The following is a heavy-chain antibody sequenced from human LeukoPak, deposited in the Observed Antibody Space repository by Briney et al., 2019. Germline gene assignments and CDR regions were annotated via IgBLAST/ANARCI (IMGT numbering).Heavy chain of an antibody. CDR1: GFIFPDFG. J-gene: IGHJ4*02. V-gene: IGHV3-33*01. Sequence: GGSLRLSCATSGFIFPDFGIHWVRQAPGKGLEWVAVTWSDGSDNYSDSVKGRFTISRDNSKDAVSLQMNSLRAGDTAVYYCARDAGGGSGWIDTWGQGILVAVSS. CDR2: TWSDGSDN. CDR3: ARDAGGGSGWIDT. D-gene: IGHD6-19*01.